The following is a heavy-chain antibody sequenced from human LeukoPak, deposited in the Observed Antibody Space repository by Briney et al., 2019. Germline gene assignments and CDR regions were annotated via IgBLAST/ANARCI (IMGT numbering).Heavy chain of an antibody. CDR3: ARGSDYSNSDAFDI. J-gene: IGHJ3*02. CDR2: IIPIFGTA. D-gene: IGHD4-11*01. Sequence: SVKVSCKASGGTFSSYAISWVRQAPGQGLEWMGRIIPIFGTANYAQKFQGRVTITADKSTSTAYMELSSLRSEDTAVYYCARGSDYSNSDAFDIWGQGTMATVSS. CDR1: GGTFSSYA. V-gene: IGHV1-69*06.